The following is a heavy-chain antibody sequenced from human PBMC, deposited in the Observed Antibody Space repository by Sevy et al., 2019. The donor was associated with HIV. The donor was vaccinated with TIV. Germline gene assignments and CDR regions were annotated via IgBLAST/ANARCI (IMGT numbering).Heavy chain of an antibody. J-gene: IGHJ4*02. V-gene: IGHV3-53*01. D-gene: IGHD3-3*01. CDR3: ARGKHVSDYYGSFDY. CDR2: IWLTGAT. CDR1: GFTVSSNF. Sequence: GGSLRLSCTVSGFTVSSNFISWVRQAPGKGLEWVSVIWLTGATYYADSVKGRFTISRDNSKNTVYLDMNSLRVEDTAVYYCARGKHVSDYYGSFDYWGQGTLVTVSS.